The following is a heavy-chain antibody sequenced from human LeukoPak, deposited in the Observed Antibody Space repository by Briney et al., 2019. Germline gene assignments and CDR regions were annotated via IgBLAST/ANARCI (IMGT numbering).Heavy chain of an antibody. V-gene: IGHV3-30*18. D-gene: IGHD3-10*01. J-gene: IGHJ4*02. Sequence: GGSLRLSCAASGFTFSSYGMHWVRQAPGKGLEWVAVISYDGSNKYYADSVKGRFTISRDNSKNTLYLQMNSLRAEDTAVYYCAKGGGSFSYYYGSGSYFDYWGQGTLVTVSS. CDR3: AKGGGSFSYYYGSGSYFDY. CDR1: GFTFSSYG. CDR2: ISYDGSNK.